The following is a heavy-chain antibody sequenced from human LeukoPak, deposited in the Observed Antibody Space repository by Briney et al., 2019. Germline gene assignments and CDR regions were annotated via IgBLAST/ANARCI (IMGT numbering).Heavy chain of an antibody. CDR3: ARGYSSGWWGYYFDY. V-gene: IGHV3-23*01. J-gene: IGHJ4*02. CDR2: ISGSGGST. D-gene: IGHD6-19*01. Sequence: GGSLRLSCAASGFSLSNYAMTWVRQAPGKGLEWVSGISGSGGSTYYADSVKGRFTIPRDNSKNTLYLQMNSLRAEDTAVYYCARGYSSGWWGYYFDYWGQGTLVTVSS. CDR1: GFSLSNYA.